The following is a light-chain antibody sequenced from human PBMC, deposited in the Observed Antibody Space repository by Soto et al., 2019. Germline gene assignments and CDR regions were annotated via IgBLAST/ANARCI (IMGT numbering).Light chain of an antibody. CDR2: EVS. V-gene: IGLV2-14*01. J-gene: IGLJ1*01. CDR1: SSDIGGYNY. CDR3: SSYTGSSTYV. Sequence: QSVLTQPASVSGSPGQSITISCTGASSDIGGYNYVSWYQQHLGKAPKLMIYEVSNRPSGVSNRFSGSKSGNTASLTISELQAEDEADYYCSSYTGSSTYVFGTGTKVTVL.